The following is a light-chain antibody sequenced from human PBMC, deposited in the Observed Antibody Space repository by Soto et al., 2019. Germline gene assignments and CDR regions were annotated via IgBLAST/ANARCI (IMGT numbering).Light chain of an antibody. V-gene: IGLV8-61*01. J-gene: IGLJ3*02. Sequence: QAVVTQEPSFSVSRGGTVTLTCGLTSGSVSSSYYPSWYQQTPGQAPRTLIHSTNTRSSGVPVRFSGSILGNKAALTITGAQADDESDYYCKLYMGSGIWVFGGGTKLTVL. CDR1: SGSVSSSYY. CDR3: KLYMGSGIWV. CDR2: STN.